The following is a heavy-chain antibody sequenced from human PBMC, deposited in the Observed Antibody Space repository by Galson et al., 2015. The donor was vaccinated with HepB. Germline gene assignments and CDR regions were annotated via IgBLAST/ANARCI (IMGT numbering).Heavy chain of an antibody. D-gene: IGHD2-15*01. Sequence: SLRLSCAASGLTFSRYSLNWVRQAPGKGLEWLSYISSGSSSIYYADSVKGRFTISRDNAKNSLYLQMSSLRAEDTAVYYCALYCSTSSCYSLDYWGQGTLVTVSS. CDR1: GLTFSRYS. J-gene: IGHJ4*02. CDR3: ALYCSTSSCYSLDY. V-gene: IGHV3-48*04. CDR2: ISSGSSSI.